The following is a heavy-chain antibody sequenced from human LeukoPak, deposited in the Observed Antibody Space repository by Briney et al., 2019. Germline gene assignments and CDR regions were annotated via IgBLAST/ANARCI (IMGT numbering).Heavy chain of an antibody. V-gene: IGHV1-2*02. CDR3: ASNGDGLNYYYYYMDV. Sequence: ASVKVSCKASGYTFTGYYMHWVRQAPGQGLEWMGWINPNNGATNYAQKFQGRVTMTRDTSISTAYMELRSLTSDDTAVYYCASNGDGLNYYYYYMDVWGRGTTVTVSS. J-gene: IGHJ6*03. D-gene: IGHD3/OR15-3a*01. CDR1: GYTFTGYY. CDR2: INPNNGAT.